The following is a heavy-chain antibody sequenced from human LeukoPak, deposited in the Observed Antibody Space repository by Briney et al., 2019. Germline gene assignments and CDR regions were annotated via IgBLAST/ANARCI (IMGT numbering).Heavy chain of an antibody. J-gene: IGHJ4*02. CDR2: ISTSSSYI. Sequence: PGGSLRLSCAASGFTFSSYSMNWVRQAPGKGLEWVSSISTSSSYIYYADSVKGRFTISRDNAKNSLYLQMNSLRAEDTAVYYRARDHRGSPDYDSSGPLDYWGQGTLVTVSS. V-gene: IGHV3-21*01. CDR1: GFTFSSYS. CDR3: ARDHRGSPDYDSSGPLDY. D-gene: IGHD3-22*01.